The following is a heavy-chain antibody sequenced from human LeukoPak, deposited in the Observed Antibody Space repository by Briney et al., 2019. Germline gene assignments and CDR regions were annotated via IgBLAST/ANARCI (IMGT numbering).Heavy chain of an antibody. V-gene: IGHV1-69*04. CDR2: IIPIFGIA. CDR3: ARDINYDFWSGLGY. CDR1: GGTFSSYA. J-gene: IGHJ4*02. Sequence: ASVKVSCKASGGTFSSYATSWVRQAPGQGLEWMGRIIPIFGIANYAQKFQGRVTITADKSTSTAYMELSSLRSEDTAVYYCARDINYDFWSGLGYWGQGTLVTVSS. D-gene: IGHD3-3*01.